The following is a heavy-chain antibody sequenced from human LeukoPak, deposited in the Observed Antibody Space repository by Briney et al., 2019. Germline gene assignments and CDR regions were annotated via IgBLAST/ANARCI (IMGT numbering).Heavy chain of an antibody. V-gene: IGHV3-7*01. CDR1: GFTFSSYW. CDR3: ARVRDYDILTGYYTGTYYFDY. CDR2: IKQDGSEK. J-gene: IGHJ4*02. Sequence: PGGSLRLSCAASGFTFSSYWMSWVRQAPGKGLEWVANIKQDGSEKYYVDSVKGRFTIFRDNAKNSLYLQMNSLRAEDTAVYYCARVRDYDILTGYYTGTYYFDYWGQGTLVTVSS. D-gene: IGHD3-9*01.